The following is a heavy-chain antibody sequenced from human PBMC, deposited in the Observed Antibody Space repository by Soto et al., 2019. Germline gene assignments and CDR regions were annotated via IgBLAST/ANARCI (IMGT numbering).Heavy chain of an antibody. Sequence: GGSLRLSCAASGFTFSSYGMHWVRQAPGKGLEWVAVIWYDGSNKYYADSVKGRFTISRDNSKNTLYLQMNSLRAEDTAVYYCARDLIPAAIDPQYYGMDVWGQGTTVTVSS. CDR2: IWYDGSNK. V-gene: IGHV3-33*01. J-gene: IGHJ6*02. D-gene: IGHD2-2*01. CDR1: GFTFSSYG. CDR3: ARDLIPAAIDPQYYGMDV.